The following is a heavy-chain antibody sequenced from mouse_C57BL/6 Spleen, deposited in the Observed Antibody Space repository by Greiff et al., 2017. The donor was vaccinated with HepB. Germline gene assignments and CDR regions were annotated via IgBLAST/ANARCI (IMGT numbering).Heavy chain of an antibody. Sequence: EVQLQESGAELVRPGASVKLSCTASGFNIKDDYMHWVKQRPEQGLEWIGWIDPENGDTEYASKFQGKATITADTSSNTAYLQLSSLTSEDTAVYYCTTTEYYGSEGYFDVWGTGTTVTVSS. V-gene: IGHV14-4*01. CDR1: GFNIKDDY. CDR3: TTTEYYGSEGYFDV. D-gene: IGHD1-1*01. CDR2: IDPENGDT. J-gene: IGHJ1*03.